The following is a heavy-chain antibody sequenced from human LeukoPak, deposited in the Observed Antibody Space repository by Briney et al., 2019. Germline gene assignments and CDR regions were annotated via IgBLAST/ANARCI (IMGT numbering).Heavy chain of an antibody. D-gene: IGHD1-26*01. CDR3: ARAYGGSYFDY. J-gene: IGHJ4*02. CDR1: GFAFSNYW. CDR2: IGADGSST. V-gene: IGHV3-74*01. Sequence: GGSLRLSCAASGFAFSNYWMSWVRQAPGKGLVCVSRIGADGSSTNYADSVKGRFTISRDNAKNTLFLHMNSLRVEDTALYFCARAYGGSYFDYWGRGSLVTVSS.